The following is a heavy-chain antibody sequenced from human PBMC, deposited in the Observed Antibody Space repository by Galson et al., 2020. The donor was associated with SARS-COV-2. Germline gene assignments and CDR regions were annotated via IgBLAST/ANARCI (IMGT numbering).Heavy chain of an antibody. J-gene: IGHJ5*02. CDR3: ARVGSMVRGVIRSRGGPNWFDP. Sequence: SQTLSLTCTVSGGSISSGDYYWSWIRQPPGKGLEWIGYIYYSGSTYYNPSLKSRVTISVDTSKNQFSLKLSSVTAADTAVYYCARVGSMVRGVIRSRGGPNWFDPWGQGTLVTVSS. V-gene: IGHV4-30-4*01. CDR1: GGSISSGDYY. CDR2: IYYSGST. D-gene: IGHD3-10*01.